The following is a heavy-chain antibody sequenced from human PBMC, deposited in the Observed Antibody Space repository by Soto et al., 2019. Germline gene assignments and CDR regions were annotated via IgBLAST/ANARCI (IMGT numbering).Heavy chain of an antibody. CDR1: GGSVSSGSYY. CDR3: ARDSIVLVPAARGGYYYGMDV. V-gene: IGHV4-61*01. D-gene: IGHD2-2*01. J-gene: IGHJ6*02. CDR2: IYYSGST. Sequence: QVQLQESGPGLVKPSETLSLTCTVSGGSVSSGSYYWSWIRQPPGKGLEWIGYIYYSGSTNYNPSLKSRVTISVDTSKNQFSLQLSSVTAADTAVYYCARDSIVLVPAARGGYYYGMDVWGQGTTVTVSS.